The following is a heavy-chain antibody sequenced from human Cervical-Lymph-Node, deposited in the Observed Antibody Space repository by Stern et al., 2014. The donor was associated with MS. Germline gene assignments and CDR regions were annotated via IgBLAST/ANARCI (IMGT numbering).Heavy chain of an antibody. CDR3: TRDRRHCDTSCGYYFDS. V-gene: IGHV1-69*01. Sequence: QVQLVQSGAEVKKPGSSVKVSCTASGGTFSSYAINWVRQAPGQGPEWMGGIIPIVGTANYAQKFQGRVTITADESTSTAYMELSSLRSEDTAVYYCTRDRRHCDTSCGYYFDSWGQGTLVTVSS. D-gene: IGHD3-22*01. CDR1: GGTFSSYA. CDR2: IIPIVGTA. J-gene: IGHJ4*02.